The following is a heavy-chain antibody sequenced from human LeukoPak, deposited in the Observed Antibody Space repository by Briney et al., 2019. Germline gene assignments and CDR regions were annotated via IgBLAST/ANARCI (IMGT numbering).Heavy chain of an antibody. D-gene: IGHD3-22*01. V-gene: IGHV3-23*01. J-gene: IGHJ4*02. Sequence: GGSLRLSCAASGFTFSSYAMSWVCQAPGKGLEWVSAISGSGGSTYYADSVKGRFTISRDNSKNTLYLQMNSLRAEDTAVYYCAKKVGKYDSSGSYFDYWGQGTLVTVSS. CDR2: ISGSGGST. CDR1: GFTFSSYA. CDR3: AKKVGKYDSSGSYFDY.